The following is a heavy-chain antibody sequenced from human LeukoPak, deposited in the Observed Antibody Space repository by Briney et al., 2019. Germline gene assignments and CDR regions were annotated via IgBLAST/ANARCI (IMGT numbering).Heavy chain of an antibody. CDR1: GFTFSSYA. J-gene: IGHJ4*02. D-gene: IGHD3-16*01. CDR3: VRRGNRWGDY. Sequence: GGSLRLSCAASGFTFSSYAMSWVRQAPGKGLEWVANIKDDGSEKYYVDSVNGRFTISRDNAKNSLYLQMNSLRAEDTAVYYCVRRGNRWGDYWGQGTLVTVSS. V-gene: IGHV3-7*01. CDR2: IKDDGSEK.